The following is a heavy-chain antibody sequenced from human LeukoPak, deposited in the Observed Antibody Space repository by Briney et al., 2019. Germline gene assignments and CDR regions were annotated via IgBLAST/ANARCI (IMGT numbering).Heavy chain of an antibody. J-gene: IGHJ4*02. CDR2: ISGSGGST. CDR1: GFTFSDYY. D-gene: IGHD2-2*01. V-gene: IGHV3-23*01. CDR3: AKADIVVVPAALFDY. Sequence: PGGSLRLSCAASGFTFSDYYMSWIRQAPGKGLEWVSAISGSGGSTYYADSVKGRFTISRDNSKNTLYLQMNSLRAEDTAVYYCAKADIVVVPAALFDYWGQGALVTVSS.